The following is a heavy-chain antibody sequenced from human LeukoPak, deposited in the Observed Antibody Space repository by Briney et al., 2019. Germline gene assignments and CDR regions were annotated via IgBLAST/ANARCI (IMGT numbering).Heavy chain of an antibody. D-gene: IGHD2-21*02. V-gene: IGHV3-48*01. CDR2: ISSSSSTI. Sequence: QSGGSQRLSCAASGFTFSSYSMNWVRQAPGKGLEWVSHISSSSSTIYYADSVKGRFTISRDNAKNSLYLQMNSLRAEDTAVYYCVRDTAYAFDMWGQGTMVTVSS. CDR1: GFTFSSYS. CDR3: VRDTAYAFDM. J-gene: IGHJ3*02.